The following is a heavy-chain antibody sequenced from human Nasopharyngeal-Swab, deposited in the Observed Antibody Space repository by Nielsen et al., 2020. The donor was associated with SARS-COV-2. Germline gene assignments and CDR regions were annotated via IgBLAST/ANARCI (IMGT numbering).Heavy chain of an antibody. J-gene: IGHJ3*02. V-gene: IGHV3-33*08. CDR1: GFTFSSYG. D-gene: IGHD2-15*01. Sequence: GSLRLSCAASGFTFSSYGMHWVRQAPGKGLEWVAVIWYDGSNKYYADSVKGRFTISRDNSKNTLYLQMNSLRAEDTAVYYCARETYCSGGSCYSGRSAFDIWGQGTMVTVSS. CDR3: ARETYCSGGSCYSGRSAFDI. CDR2: IWYDGSNK.